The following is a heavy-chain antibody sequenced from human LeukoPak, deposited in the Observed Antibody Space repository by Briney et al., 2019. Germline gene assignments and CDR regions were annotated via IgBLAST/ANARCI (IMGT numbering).Heavy chain of an antibody. D-gene: IGHD6-13*01. J-gene: IGHJ5*02. CDR2: ISSSSSYI. CDR1: GFTFSSYS. Sequence: PGGSLRLSCAASGFTFSSYSMNWVRQAPGKGLEWVSSISSSSSYIYYADSVKGRFTISRDNAKNSLYLQMNGLRAEDTAVYYCARDLEVGSSSWYGVTHNWFDPRGQGTLVTVSS. CDR3: ARDLEVGSSSWYGVTHNWFDP. V-gene: IGHV3-21*01.